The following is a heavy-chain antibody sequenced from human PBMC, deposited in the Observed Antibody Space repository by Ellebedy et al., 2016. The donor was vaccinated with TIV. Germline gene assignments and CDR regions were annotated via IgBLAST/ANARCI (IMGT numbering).Heavy chain of an antibody. CDR2: IIPIFGTA. J-gene: IGHJ6*02. CDR3: ARAELGLYCSSISCPPDGMDV. V-gene: IGHV1-69*13. CDR1: GGTFSSYA. D-gene: IGHD2-2*01. Sequence: ASVKVSCKASGGTFSSYAISWVRQAPGQGLEWMGGIIPIFGTANYAQKFQGRVTITADESTSTAYMELSSLRSEDTAVYYCARAELGLYCSSISCPPDGMDVWGQGTTVTVSS.